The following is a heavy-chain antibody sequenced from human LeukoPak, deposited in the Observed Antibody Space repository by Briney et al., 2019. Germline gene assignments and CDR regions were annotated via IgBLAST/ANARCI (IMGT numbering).Heavy chain of an antibody. J-gene: IGHJ4*02. CDR2: LSAGGDFT. Sequence: GGSLRLSCAASGFTFSSYAMYWVRQAPGKGLEWVSGLSAGGDFTYYADSVKGRFTISRDNSKNTLYMEMNSLRVEDTAVYYCAKDDNGGIYYGSGSYLGYFDYWGQGTLVTVSS. CDR3: AKDDNGGIYYGSGSYLGYFDY. V-gene: IGHV3-23*01. D-gene: IGHD3-10*01. CDR1: GFTFSSYA.